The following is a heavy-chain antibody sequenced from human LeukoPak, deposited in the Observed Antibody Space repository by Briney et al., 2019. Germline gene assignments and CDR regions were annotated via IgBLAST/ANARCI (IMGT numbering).Heavy chain of an antibody. CDR3: ARGERWELRSKSDY. J-gene: IGHJ4*02. D-gene: IGHD1-26*01. CDR2: ISGYNGNT. CDR1: GGTFSSYA. Sequence: ASVKVSCKASGGTFSSYAISWVRQAPGQGLEWMGWISGYNGNTNYAQNFQGRLTLTTDTSTSTGYMELRSLSSDDTAMYYCARGERWELRSKSDYWGQGTLVTVSS. V-gene: IGHV1-18*01.